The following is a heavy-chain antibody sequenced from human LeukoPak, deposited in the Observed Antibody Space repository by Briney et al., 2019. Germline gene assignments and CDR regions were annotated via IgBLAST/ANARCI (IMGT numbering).Heavy chain of an antibody. CDR1: GGSISSGRYY. Sequence: SETLSLTCTVSGGSISSGRYYWSWIRQPAGKGLEWIGRIYTSGSTNYNPSLKSRVTISVDTSKNQFSLKLSSVTAADTAVYYCARAGRYYYYYGMDVWGQGTTVTVSS. CDR3: ARAGRYYYYYGMDV. J-gene: IGHJ6*02. CDR2: IYTSGST. V-gene: IGHV4-61*02.